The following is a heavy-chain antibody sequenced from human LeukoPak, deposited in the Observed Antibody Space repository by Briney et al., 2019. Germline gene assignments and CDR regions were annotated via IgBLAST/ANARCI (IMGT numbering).Heavy chain of an antibody. CDR3: ARGGEVSWFDP. CDR1: GGSITNYY. J-gene: IGHJ5*02. D-gene: IGHD3-16*01. Sequence: SETLSLTCTVSGGSITNYYWSWIRQPPGKGLEWIGYIYNSGNTKYNPSLKSRVTISVDTSKNQFSLKLTSVAAADTAVYYCARGGEVSWFDPWGQGTLVTVSS. CDR2: IYNSGNT. V-gene: IGHV4-59*01.